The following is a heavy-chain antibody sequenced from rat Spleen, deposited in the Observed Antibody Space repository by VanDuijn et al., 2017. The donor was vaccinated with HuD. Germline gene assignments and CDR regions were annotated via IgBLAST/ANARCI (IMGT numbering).Heavy chain of an antibody. CDR2: INSAGST. J-gene: IGHJ4*01. CDR1: GYSITNSYR. D-gene: IGHD1-1*01. CDR3: ARAYYNSGDYVMDA. Sequence: EVQLQESGPGLVKPSQSLSLTCSVTGYSITNSYRWNWIRKFPGNKLEWMGYINSAGSTNYNPSLKSRISMTRDTSKNQLFLQVNSVSTEDTATYYCARAYYNSGDYVMDAWGQGASVTVSS. V-gene: IGHV3-3*01.